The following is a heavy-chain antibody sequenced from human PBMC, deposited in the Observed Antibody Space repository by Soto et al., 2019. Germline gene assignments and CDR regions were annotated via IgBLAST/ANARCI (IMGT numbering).Heavy chain of an antibody. V-gene: IGHV1-69*02. Sequence: QVQLVQSGAEVKKPGSSVKVSSKASGGTFSSYTINWVRQAPGQGLEWMGMIIPILGIANYAQKFQDRVTITADKSTSTAYMELSSLRSEDTAVYYCARGRGGRGDYWGQGTLVTVSS. J-gene: IGHJ4*02. CDR1: GGTFSSYT. D-gene: IGHD2-15*01. CDR2: IIPILGIA. CDR3: ARGRGGRGDY.